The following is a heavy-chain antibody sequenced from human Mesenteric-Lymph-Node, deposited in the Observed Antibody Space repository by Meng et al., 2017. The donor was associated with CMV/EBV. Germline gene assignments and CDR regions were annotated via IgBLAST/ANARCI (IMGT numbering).Heavy chain of an antibody. D-gene: IGHD6-13*01. CDR2: ISSRSRHI. J-gene: IGHJ4*02. CDR3: ARVDYSTNWDTFDY. CDR1: GFTFSSYS. Sequence: GESLKISCAASGFTFSSYSMSWVRQAPGKGLEWVSSISSRSRHIYYGDSVKGRFTISRDNAKNSLYLHMDSLAAEDTATYYCARVDYSTNWDTFDYWGQGALFTVSS. V-gene: IGHV3-21*01.